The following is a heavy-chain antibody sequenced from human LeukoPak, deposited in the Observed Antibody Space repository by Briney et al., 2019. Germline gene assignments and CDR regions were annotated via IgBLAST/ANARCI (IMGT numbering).Heavy chain of an antibody. Sequence: PSETLSLTCTVSGDSITGYYWSWTRQPPGKGLEWIGYIYYSGSTNYNPSLKSRVTISVDTSKNQFSLKLSSVTAADTAVYYCASLGGTPFDYWGQGTLVTVSS. CDR1: GDSITGYY. J-gene: IGHJ4*02. D-gene: IGHD3-10*01. CDR2: IYYSGST. V-gene: IGHV4-59*01. CDR3: ASLGGTPFDY.